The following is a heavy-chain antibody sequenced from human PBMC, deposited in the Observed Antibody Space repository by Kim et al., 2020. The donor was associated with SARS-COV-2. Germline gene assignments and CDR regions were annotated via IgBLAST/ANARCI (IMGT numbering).Heavy chain of an antibody. J-gene: IGHJ4*02. D-gene: IGHD6-13*01. V-gene: IGHV3-30*18. Sequence: GGSLRLSCAASGFTFSSYGMHWVRQAPGKGLEWVAVISYDGSNKYYADSVKGRFTISRDNSKNTLYLQMNSLRAEDTAVYYCAKHHLSAAGPDYWGQGTLVTVSS. CDR1: GFTFSSYG. CDR3: AKHHLSAAGPDY. CDR2: ISYDGSNK.